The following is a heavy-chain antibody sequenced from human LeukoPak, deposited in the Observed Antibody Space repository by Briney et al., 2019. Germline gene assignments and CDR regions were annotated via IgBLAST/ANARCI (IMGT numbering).Heavy chain of an antibody. J-gene: IGHJ3*02. Sequence: SETLSLTCTVSGGSISTSTGYYWDWIHQPPGKGLEYIGSIYYSGNTYYNPSLKSRVSMSVDTSKKQFSLRLSSVTAADTAVYYCARVWSVRMYSESYLDTFDIWGQGTMVTVSS. D-gene: IGHD1-26*01. V-gene: IGHV4-39*07. CDR2: IYYSGNT. CDR3: ARVWSVRMYSESYLDTFDI. CDR1: GGSISTSTGYY.